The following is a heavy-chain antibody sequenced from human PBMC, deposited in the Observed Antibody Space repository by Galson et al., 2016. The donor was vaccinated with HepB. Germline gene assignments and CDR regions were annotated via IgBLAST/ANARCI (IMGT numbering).Heavy chain of an antibody. Sequence: SLRLSCAGSGFIFSYAWMTWVRQAPGKGLEWVGRVKSRADGGTTDYAAPVKGRFTISRDDSKNTLFLHMNSLKTEDTAVYYCATVRRFFDWMFLGATFDMWGKGHWSPSLQ. J-gene: IGHJ3*02. D-gene: IGHD3-9*01. V-gene: IGHV3-15*05. CDR3: ATVRRFFDWMFLGATFDM. CDR1: GFIFSYAW. CDR2: VKSRADGGTT.